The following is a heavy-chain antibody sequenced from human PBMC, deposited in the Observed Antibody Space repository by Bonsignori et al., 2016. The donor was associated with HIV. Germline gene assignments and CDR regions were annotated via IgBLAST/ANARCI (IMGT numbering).Heavy chain of an antibody. Sequence: QAQLLQSGAEVKKPGASVRVSCTTSGYPFTDAYLHWVRQAPGHGLEWMGWINPNNSDTMYAPKFRGRFTMTRDASINSVFMHLDSLTVADTAVYYCARLFIIWGPGTGVTVSS. J-gene: IGHJ4*01. CDR1: GYPFTDAY. CDR2: INPNNSDT. CDR3: ARLFII. D-gene: IGHD6-25*01. V-gene: IGHV1-2*02.